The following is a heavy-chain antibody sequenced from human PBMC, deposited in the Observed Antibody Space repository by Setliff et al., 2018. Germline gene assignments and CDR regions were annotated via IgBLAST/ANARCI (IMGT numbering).Heavy chain of an antibody. CDR1: GGSISSSSYY. V-gene: IGHV4-39*01. CDR2: IYYSGST. J-gene: IGHJ4*02. CDR3: ARGFDVCGGGACYTDGPYYFDY. D-gene: IGHD2-21*02. Sequence: SETLSLTCTVSGGSISSSSYYWGWIRQPPGKGLEWIGSIYYSGSTYYNPSLKSRVTISVDTSKNQFSLKLSSVTAADTAVYYCARGFDVCGGGACYTDGPYYFDYWGLGTLVTVSS.